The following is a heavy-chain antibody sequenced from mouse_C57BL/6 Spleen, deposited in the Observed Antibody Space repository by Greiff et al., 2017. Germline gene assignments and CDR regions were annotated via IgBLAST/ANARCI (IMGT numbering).Heavy chain of an antibody. CDR3: ARQGYGERAAWFAY. V-gene: IGHV1-52*01. CDR1: GYTFTSYW. D-gene: IGHD2-2*01. J-gene: IGHJ3*01. Sequence: VQLQQSGAELVRPGSSVKLSCKASGYTFTSYWMHWVKQRPIQGLEWIGNIDPSDSETHYNQKFKDKATLTVDKSSSTAYMQLSSLTSEDSAVYYCARQGYGERAAWFAYWGQGTLVTVSA. CDR2: IDPSDSET.